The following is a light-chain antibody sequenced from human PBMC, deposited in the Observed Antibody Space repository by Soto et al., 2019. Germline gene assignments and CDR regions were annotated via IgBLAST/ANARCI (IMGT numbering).Light chain of an antibody. CDR2: DAS. V-gene: IGKV1-33*01. CDR3: QQYDNLPPALT. CDR1: QTISTW. J-gene: IGKJ4*01. Sequence: DIQVTQSPPTLSASVGDRVTITCRASQTISTWMAWYQQKPGKAPKLLIYDASNLETGVPSRFSGSGSGTDFTFTISSLQPEDIATYYCQQYDNLPPALTFGGGTKVEIK.